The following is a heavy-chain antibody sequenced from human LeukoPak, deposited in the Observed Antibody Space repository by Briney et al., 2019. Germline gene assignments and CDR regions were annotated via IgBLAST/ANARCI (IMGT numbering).Heavy chain of an antibody. CDR3: ARESSGGFDN. CDR2: ILYDGSNQ. CDR1: GFTFSSYD. Sequence: GGSLRLSCAASGFTFSSYDIHWVRQAPGEGLEWVTIILYDGSNQYYADSVKGRFTISRDNSKNTVYLQMNSLTAEDTAVYYCARESSGGFDNWAQGTLVTVSS. V-gene: IGHV3-33*05. J-gene: IGHJ4*02. D-gene: IGHD3-3*01.